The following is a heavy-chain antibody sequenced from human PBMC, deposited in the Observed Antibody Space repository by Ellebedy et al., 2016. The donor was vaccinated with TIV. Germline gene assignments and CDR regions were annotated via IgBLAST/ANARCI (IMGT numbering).Heavy chain of an antibody. CDR3: ARAPSHGDPDS. CDR1: NYSIRKGYY. CDR2: IYHSGAT. J-gene: IGHJ5*01. V-gene: IGHV4-38-2*02. Sequence: MPSETLSLTCNVSNYSIRKGYYWGWIRQPPGKGLEWIGSIYHSGATHYNPSLKSRVTISADMSKNQFSLKLIAVTAADTAVYYCARAPSHGDPDSWGQGTLVTVSS.